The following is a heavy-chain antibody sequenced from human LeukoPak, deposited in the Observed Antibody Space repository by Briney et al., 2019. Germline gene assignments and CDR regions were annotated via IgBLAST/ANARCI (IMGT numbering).Heavy chain of an antibody. D-gene: IGHD5-12*01. CDR3: AKDKWVATRGGVDY. CDR2: ISYDGSNK. Sequence: PGGSLRLSCAASGFTFSSYAMHWVRQAPGKGLEWVAVISYDGSNKYYADSVKGRFTISRDNSKNTLYLQMNSLRAEDTAVYYCAKDKWVATRGGVDYWGQGTLVTVSS. V-gene: IGHV3-30-3*01. CDR1: GFTFSSYA. J-gene: IGHJ4*02.